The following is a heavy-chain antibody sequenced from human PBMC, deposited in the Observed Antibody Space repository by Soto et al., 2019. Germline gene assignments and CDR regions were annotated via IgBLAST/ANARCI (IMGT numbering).Heavy chain of an antibody. V-gene: IGHV4-39*07. D-gene: IGHD3-10*01. CDR2: IYYSGST. J-gene: IGHJ6*02. Sequence: SETLSLTCTVSGGSISSSSYYWGWIRQPPGKGLEWIGSIYYSGSTYYNPSLKSRVTISVDTSKNQFSLKLSSVTAADTAVYYCARDSPLWFGEGGMDVWGQGTTVTVSS. CDR3: ARDSPLWFGEGGMDV. CDR1: GGSISSSSYY.